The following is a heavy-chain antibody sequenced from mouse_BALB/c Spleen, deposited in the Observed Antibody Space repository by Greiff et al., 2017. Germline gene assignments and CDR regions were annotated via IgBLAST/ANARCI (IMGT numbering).Heavy chain of an antibody. Sequence: VQLQQSGAELVRSGASVKLSCTASGFNIKDYYMHWVKQRPDQGLEWIGWIDPENGDTEYAPKFQGKATMTADTSSNTAYLQLSSLTSEDTAVYYCNRGAKGYYFDYWGQGTTLTVSS. CDR1: GFNIKDYY. V-gene: IGHV14-4*02. CDR3: NRGAKGYYFDY. CDR2: IDPENGDT. J-gene: IGHJ2*01.